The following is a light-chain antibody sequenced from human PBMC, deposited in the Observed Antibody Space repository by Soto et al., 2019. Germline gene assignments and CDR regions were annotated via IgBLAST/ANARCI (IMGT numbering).Light chain of an antibody. CDR3: SSYSSSNTPYV. CDR1: SSDVGGYRY. J-gene: IGLJ1*01. V-gene: IGLV2-14*01. CDR2: EVS. Sequence: QSVRTQPASVSGSPGQSTTISCTVTSSDVGGYRYVSWFQQHPGKAPKLMIYEVSNRPSGVSIRFSGSKSGNTASLTISGLQAEDEADYYCSSYSSSNTPYVLGTGTKVTVL.